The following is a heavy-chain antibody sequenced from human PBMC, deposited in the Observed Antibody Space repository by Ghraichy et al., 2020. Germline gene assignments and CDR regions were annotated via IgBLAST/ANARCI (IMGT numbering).Heavy chain of an antibody. CDR3: AKVKGDILTGWGPKWYYFVY. Sequence: GGSLRLSCAASGFTFSSYAMSWVRQAPGKGLEWVSAISGSGGSTYYADSVKGRFTISRDNSKNTLYLQMNSLRAEDTAVYYCAKVKGDILTGWGPKWYYFVYCGQGTLVTVSS. CDR1: GFTFSSYA. V-gene: IGHV3-23*01. CDR2: ISGSGGST. J-gene: IGHJ4*02. D-gene: IGHD3-9*01.